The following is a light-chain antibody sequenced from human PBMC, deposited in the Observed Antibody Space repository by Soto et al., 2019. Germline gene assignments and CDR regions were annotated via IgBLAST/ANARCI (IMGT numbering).Light chain of an antibody. CDR3: AAWDDSLSAGV. Sequence: QLVLTQPPSASGTPGQRVTISCSGSSSNTGSNAVNWYHQLPGTAPKLLIHSNDQRPSGVPDRFSGSKSGTSASLAISGLQSEDEADYYCAAWDDSLSAGVFGGGTKVTVL. CDR2: SND. V-gene: IGLV1-44*01. CDR1: SSNTGSNA. J-gene: IGLJ3*02.